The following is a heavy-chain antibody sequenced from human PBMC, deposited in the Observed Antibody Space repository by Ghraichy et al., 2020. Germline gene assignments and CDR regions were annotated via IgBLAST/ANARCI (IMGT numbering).Heavy chain of an antibody. CDR2: ISGSGGST. D-gene: IGHD3-22*01. Sequence: GGSLRLSCAASGFTFSSYAMSWVRQAPGKGLEWVSAISGSGGSTYYADSVKGRFTISRDNSKNTLYLQMNSLRAEDTAVYYCAKDGASIRDRWTIPDSSGYPDYWGQGTLVTVSS. J-gene: IGHJ4*02. V-gene: IGHV3-23*01. CDR1: GFTFSSYA. CDR3: AKDGASIRDRWTIPDSSGYPDY.